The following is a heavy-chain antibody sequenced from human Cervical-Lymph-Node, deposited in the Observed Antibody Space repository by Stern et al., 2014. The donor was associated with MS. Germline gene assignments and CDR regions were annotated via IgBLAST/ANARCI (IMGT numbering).Heavy chain of an antibody. J-gene: IGHJ4*02. V-gene: IGHV1-2*02. CDR2: INANSGAT. CDR3: ARDLAGDGDLYLDY. Sequence: QVQLVQSGAEVKKPWASVKVSCKASGYTITGYYIHWVRQSPGQGLEWMGWINANSGATKYAQNFQGRFTMTRDTSISSAHMELSGLRADDTAVYYCARDLAGDGDLYLDYWGQGTLVTVSS. CDR1: GYTITGYY. D-gene: IGHD7-27*01.